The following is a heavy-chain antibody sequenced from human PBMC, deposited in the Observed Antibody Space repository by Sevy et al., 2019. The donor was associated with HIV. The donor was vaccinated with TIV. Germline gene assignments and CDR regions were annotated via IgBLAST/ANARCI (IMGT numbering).Heavy chain of an antibody. CDR3: TRDVAALDS. V-gene: IGHV3-7*01. J-gene: IGHJ5*01. CDR1: GFIFSNHW. CDR2: MNKDGSDI. Sequence: GGSLRLSCAASGFIFSNHWMTWVRQTPEKGLEWVASMNKDGSDIYYVDSVKGRFTISRDNAKNSLYLQMHSLRPEDTAVYYCTRDVAALDSWGQGTLVTVSS. D-gene: IGHD6-25*01.